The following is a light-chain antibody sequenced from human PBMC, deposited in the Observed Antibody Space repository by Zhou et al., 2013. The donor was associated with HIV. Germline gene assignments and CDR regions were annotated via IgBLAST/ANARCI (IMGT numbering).Light chain of an antibody. CDR3: HQYYTLPLT. CDR2: SAS. J-gene: IGKJ4*01. Sequence: ATRMTQSPLSVSASTGDRVTITCRASHDVKTHVAWYQQKPGKAPRLLISSASSLQPEVPSRFSGSGSGTNFTFFISCLQSEDFAIYFCHQYYTLPLTFGGGTMVEV. CDR1: HDVKTH. V-gene: IGKV1-8*01.